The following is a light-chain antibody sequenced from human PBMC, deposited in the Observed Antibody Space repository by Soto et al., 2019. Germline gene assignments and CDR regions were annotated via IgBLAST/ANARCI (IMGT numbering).Light chain of an antibody. CDR2: NND. Sequence: QSVLTQPPSVSAAPGQKVTISCSGSSSNIGNNYVSWYQQLPGTAPKLLIYNNDKRPSGIPDRFSGSKSGTSATLGITGLQTGDEADYYCGTWENSLSAGLFGGGTKLTVL. V-gene: IGLV1-51*01. J-gene: IGLJ2*01. CDR1: SSNIGNNY. CDR3: GTWENSLSAGL.